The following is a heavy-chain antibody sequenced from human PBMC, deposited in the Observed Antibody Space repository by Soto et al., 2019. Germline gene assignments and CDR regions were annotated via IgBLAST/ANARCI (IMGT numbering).Heavy chain of an antibody. D-gene: IGHD3-22*01. Sequence: ASVKVSCKASGYNFTTYAIYWVRQAPRQRLEWLGRINGGNDKTGYSQRFQGRLTITKKTSATTAFMELSNLRSEDTAVYYCARVGYFDSDGFPRTYDYWGQGTLVTVSS. CDR3: ARVGYFDSDGFPRTYDY. J-gene: IGHJ4*02. CDR1: GYNFTTYA. CDR2: INGGNDKT. V-gene: IGHV1-3*01.